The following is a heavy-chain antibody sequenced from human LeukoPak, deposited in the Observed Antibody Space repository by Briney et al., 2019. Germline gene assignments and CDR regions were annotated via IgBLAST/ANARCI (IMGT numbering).Heavy chain of an antibody. CDR2: ISWNSGSI. Sequence: GGSLRLSCAASGFTFDDYAMHWVRQAPGKGLEWVSGISWNSGSIGYADSVKGRFTISRDNAKNSLYLQMNSLRAEDTALYYCAKARYDSSGYYYTSDYWGQGTLVTISS. V-gene: IGHV3-9*01. J-gene: IGHJ4*02. CDR3: AKARYDSSGYYYTSDY. CDR1: GFTFDDYA. D-gene: IGHD3-22*01.